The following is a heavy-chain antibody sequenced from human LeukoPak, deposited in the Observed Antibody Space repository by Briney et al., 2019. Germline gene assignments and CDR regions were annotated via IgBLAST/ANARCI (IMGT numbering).Heavy chain of an antibody. Sequence: ASVKVSCKASGGTFSSYAISWVRQAPGQGLEWMGGIIPIFGTANYAQKFQGRVTITADESTSTAYMELSSLRSEDTAVYYCAREISSGWPSGTFAYWGQGTLVTVSS. J-gene: IGHJ4*02. V-gene: IGHV1-69*13. CDR2: IIPIFGTA. D-gene: IGHD6-19*01. CDR1: GGTFSSYA. CDR3: AREISSGWPSGTFAY.